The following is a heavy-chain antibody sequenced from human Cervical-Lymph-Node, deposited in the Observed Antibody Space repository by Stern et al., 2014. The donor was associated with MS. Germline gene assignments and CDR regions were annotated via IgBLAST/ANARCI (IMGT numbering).Heavy chain of an antibody. D-gene: IGHD6-19*01. V-gene: IGHV4-4*02. CDR2: IYHRGSN. CDR3: ARDLSSGCLDD. CDR1: GGSISSSNW. J-gene: IGHJ4*02. Sequence: QLQLQESGPGLVKPSGTLSLTCAVSGGSISSSNWWSWVRQPPGKGLEGVGEIYHRGSNNYNPSLKSRVTISVDKSKTQFSLKLSSVTAADTAVYYCARDLSSGCLDDWGPGTLVTVSS.